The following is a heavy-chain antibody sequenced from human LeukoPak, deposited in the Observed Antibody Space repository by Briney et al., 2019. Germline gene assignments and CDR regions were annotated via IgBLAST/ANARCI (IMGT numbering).Heavy chain of an antibody. CDR2: IYYSGST. Sequence: SETLSLTCTVSGGSISSYYWSWIRQPPGKGLEWIGYIYYSGSTNYNPSLKSRVAISVDTSKNQFSRKLSSVTAADAAVCYCARGGGGYCSSTSCYVDWFDPWGQGTLVTVSS. CDR3: ARGGGGYCSSTSCYVDWFDP. CDR1: GGSISSYY. D-gene: IGHD2-2*01. J-gene: IGHJ5*02. V-gene: IGHV4-59*01.